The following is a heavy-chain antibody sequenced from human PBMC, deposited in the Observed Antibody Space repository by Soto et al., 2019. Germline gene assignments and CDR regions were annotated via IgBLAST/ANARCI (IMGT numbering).Heavy chain of an antibody. CDR2: FIPIFGTA. D-gene: IGHD3-16*01. Sequence: QVKLVQSGAEVKKPGSSVKVSCKASGGTFSSYAISWVRQAPGQGLEWMGGFIPIFGTANYAQKFQGRVTITADETTSTAYMELSSLRSEDTPVYYCATPRGRDYFDYWGQGTLVTVSS. J-gene: IGHJ4*02. CDR1: GGTFSSYA. V-gene: IGHV1-69*01. CDR3: ATPRGRDYFDY.